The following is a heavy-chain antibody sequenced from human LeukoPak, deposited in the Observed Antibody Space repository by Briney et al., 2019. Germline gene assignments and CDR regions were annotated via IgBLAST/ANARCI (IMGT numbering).Heavy chain of an antibody. CDR1: GYTFTSYY. CDR3: ARHSYNHARSGYYDY. CDR2: INPSGGST. D-gene: IGHD3-22*01. V-gene: IGHV1-46*01. J-gene: IGHJ4*02. Sequence: GASVKVSCKASGYTFTSYYMHWVRQAPGQGLEWMGIINPSGGSTSYAQKFQGRVTMTRDTSTSTVYMELSSLRSEDTAVYYCARHSYNHARSGYYDYWGQGTLVTVSS.